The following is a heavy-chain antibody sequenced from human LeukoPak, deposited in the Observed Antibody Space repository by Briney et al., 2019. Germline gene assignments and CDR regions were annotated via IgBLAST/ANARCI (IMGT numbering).Heavy chain of an antibody. V-gene: IGHV4-34*01. D-gene: IGHD2-2*01. CDR1: GGSFSGYY. J-gene: IGHJ6*02. Sequence: PSETLSLTCAVYGGSFSGYYWSWIRQPPGKGLEWIGEINHSGSTNYNPSLKSRVTISVDTSKNQFSLKLSSVTAADTAVYYCVRGELVPAATIHYYYGMDVWGQGTTVTVSS. CDR3: VRGELVPAATIHYYYGMDV. CDR2: INHSGST.